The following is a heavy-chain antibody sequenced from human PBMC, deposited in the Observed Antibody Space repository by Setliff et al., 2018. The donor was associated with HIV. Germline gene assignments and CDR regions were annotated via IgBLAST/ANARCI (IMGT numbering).Heavy chain of an antibody. CDR3: ARVSRYYYDSGGYYRSYCFDY. J-gene: IGHJ4*02. D-gene: IGHD3-22*01. V-gene: IGHV1-2*02. Sequence: APVKVSCKASGYTFTDYYMHWVRQATGQGLEWMGWINPNSGGTNYAQKFQGRVTMTRDTSINTVYMELSMLRSDDTAVYSCARVSRYYYDSGGYYRSYCFDYWGQGTLVTVSS. CDR1: GYTFTDYY. CDR2: INPNSGGT.